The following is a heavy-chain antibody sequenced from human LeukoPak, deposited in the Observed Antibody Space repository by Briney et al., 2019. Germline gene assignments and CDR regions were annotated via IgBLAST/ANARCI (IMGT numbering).Heavy chain of an antibody. D-gene: IGHD4-17*01. Sequence: GGSLRLSCAASGFTISSYWMSWVRQAPGKGLEWVANIKQDGSEKYYVDSVKGRFTISRDNAKNSLYLQMNSLRAEDTAVYYCARGLRRDYVNYWGQGTLVTVSS. V-gene: IGHV3-7*01. CDR1: GFTISSYW. CDR3: ARGLRRDYVNY. J-gene: IGHJ4*02. CDR2: IKQDGSEK.